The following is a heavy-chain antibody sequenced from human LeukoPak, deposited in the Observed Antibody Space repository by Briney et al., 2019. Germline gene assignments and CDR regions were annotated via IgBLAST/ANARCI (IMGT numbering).Heavy chain of an antibody. Sequence: ASVKVSCKASGGTFSSYAISWVRQAPGQGLEWMGGIIPILGIATYAQKCQGRVTITADKSTSTAYMELSSLRSEDTAVYYCARDCGGAALRYFDWLSTAESYFDLWGRGTLVTVSS. CDR2: IIPILGIA. D-gene: IGHD3-9*01. CDR3: ARDCGGAALRYFDWLSTAESYFDL. V-gene: IGHV1-69*10. J-gene: IGHJ2*01. CDR1: GGTFSSYA.